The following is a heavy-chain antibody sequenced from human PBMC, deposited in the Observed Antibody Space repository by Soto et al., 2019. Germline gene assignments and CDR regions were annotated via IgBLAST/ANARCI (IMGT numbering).Heavy chain of an antibody. CDR3: VRSSGWTGDF. CDR2: IKQDGSEI. J-gene: IGHJ4*02. Sequence: EVQLVESGGGLVQPGGSLRLSCVASGFTFSSRWMNWVRHVPGKGLEWVANIKQDGSEIHYVDSVKGRFTISRDNAKNSLYLQMNSLRVEDKAVYHCVRSSGWTGDFWGQGILVTVSS. V-gene: IGHV3-7*04. CDR1: GFTFSSRW. D-gene: IGHD3-10*01.